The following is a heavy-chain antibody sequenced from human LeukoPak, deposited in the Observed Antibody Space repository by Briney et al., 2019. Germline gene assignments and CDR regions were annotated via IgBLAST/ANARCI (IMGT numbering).Heavy chain of an antibody. CDR3: AKGGYRRGWSYVDV. J-gene: IGHJ6*02. CDR2: IDWKNDII. V-gene: IGHV3-9*01. Sequence: PGGSLRLSCAASGFTFDDYAIYWVRQAPGKGLEWVSGIDWKNDIIGYADSVRGRFTISRDNAKNSLYLQMYSLSAEDTAFYYCAKGGYRRGWSYVDVWGQGTTVTVSS. D-gene: IGHD6-19*01. CDR1: GFTFDDYA.